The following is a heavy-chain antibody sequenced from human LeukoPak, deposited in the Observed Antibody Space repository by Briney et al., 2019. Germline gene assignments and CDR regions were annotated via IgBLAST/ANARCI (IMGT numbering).Heavy chain of an antibody. D-gene: IGHD6-19*01. CDR1: GGSIRSHY. Sequence: SETLSLTCTVSGGSIRSHYWSWIRQPPGKGLEWMGYIYYSGNTYYNPSLESRLTISVDTSKNRFSLKLSSVTAADTAVYYCARGPLQWLSPIDYWGQGTLVTVSS. CDR2: IYYSGNT. V-gene: IGHV4-59*11. CDR3: ARGPLQWLSPIDY. J-gene: IGHJ4*02.